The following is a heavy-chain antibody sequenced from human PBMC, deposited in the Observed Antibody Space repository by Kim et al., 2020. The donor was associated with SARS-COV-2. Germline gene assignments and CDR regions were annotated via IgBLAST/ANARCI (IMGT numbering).Heavy chain of an antibody. J-gene: IGHJ6*02. D-gene: IGHD6-6*01. CDR3: ARVEAARRTYYYYYGMDV. CDR1: GDSVSSNSAA. CDR2: TYYRSKWYN. V-gene: IGHV6-1*01. Sequence: SQTLSLTCAISGDSVSSNSAAWNWIRQSPSRGLEWLGRTYYRSKWYNDYAVSVKSRITINPDTSKNQFSLQLNSVTPEDTAVYYCARVEAARRTYYYYYGMDVWGQGTTVTVSS.